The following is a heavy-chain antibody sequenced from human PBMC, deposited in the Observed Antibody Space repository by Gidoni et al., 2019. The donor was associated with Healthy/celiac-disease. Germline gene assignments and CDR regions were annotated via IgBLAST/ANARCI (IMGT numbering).Heavy chain of an antibody. V-gene: IGHV3-30*18. CDR1: GFTFSSYG. CDR3: AKDFGRQLVGGDYYGMDV. D-gene: IGHD6-6*01. CDR2: ISYDGSNK. Sequence: QVQLVESGGGVVQPGRSLRLSCAASGFTFSSYGMHWVRQAPGKGLEWVAVISYDGSNKYYADSVKGRFTISRDNSKNTLYLQMNSLRAEDTAVYYCAKDFGRQLVGGDYYGMDVWGQGTTVTVSS. J-gene: IGHJ6*02.